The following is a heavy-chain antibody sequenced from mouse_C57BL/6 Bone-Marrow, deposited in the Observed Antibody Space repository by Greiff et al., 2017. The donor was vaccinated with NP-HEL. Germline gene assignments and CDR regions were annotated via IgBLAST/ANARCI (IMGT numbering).Heavy chain of an antibody. V-gene: IGHV1-15*01. CDR1: GYTFTDYE. CDR3: TKKRGCAY. CDR2: IDPETGGT. Sequence: HVQLQQSGAELVRPGASVTLSCKASGYTFTDYEMHWVKQTPVHGLEWIGAIDPETGGTAYNQKFKGKAILTADKSSSTAYMELRSLTSEDSAVYYCTKKRGCAYWGQGTLVTVSA. J-gene: IGHJ3*01.